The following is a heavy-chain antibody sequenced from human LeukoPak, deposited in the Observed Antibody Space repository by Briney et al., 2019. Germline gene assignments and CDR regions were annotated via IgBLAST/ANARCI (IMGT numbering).Heavy chain of an antibody. CDR1: GFTFSDYY. CDR2: ISGSGGST. D-gene: IGHD3-16*02. Sequence: GGSLRLSCAASGFTFSDYYMSWIRQAPGKGLEWVSAISGSGGSTYYADSVKGRFTISRDNSKNTLYLQMNSLRAEDTAVYYCARAVHKKRTIVTYYFDYWGQGTLVTVSS. CDR3: ARAVHKKRTIVTYYFDY. J-gene: IGHJ4*02. V-gene: IGHV3-23*01.